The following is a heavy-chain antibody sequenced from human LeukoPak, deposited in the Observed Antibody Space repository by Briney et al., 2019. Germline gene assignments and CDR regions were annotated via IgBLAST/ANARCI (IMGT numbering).Heavy chain of an antibody. CDR2: ISTYNRKT. Sequence: GASVKVSCKASGYTFNSYGISWVRQAPGQGLEWMGWISTYNRKTNYAQKFQGRVTITADESTSTAYMELSSLRSEDTAVYYCARGGDSAGFYWFDPWGQGTLVTVSS. V-gene: IGHV1-18*01. D-gene: IGHD6-13*01. CDR1: GYTFNSYG. J-gene: IGHJ5*02. CDR3: ARGGDSAGFYWFDP.